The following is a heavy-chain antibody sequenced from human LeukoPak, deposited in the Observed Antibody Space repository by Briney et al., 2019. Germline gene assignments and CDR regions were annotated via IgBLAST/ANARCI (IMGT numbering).Heavy chain of an antibody. V-gene: IGHV4-61*01. CDR1: GGSVSSGSYY. D-gene: IGHD7-27*01. J-gene: IGHJ4*02. Sequence: SETLSLTCTVSGGSVSSGSYYRSWIRQPPGTGLEWIGYIYYSGSTNYNPSLKSRVTISVDTSKNQFSLKLSSVTAADTAVYYCAREWGPYKYYFGYWGQGTLVTVSS. CDR2: IYYSGST. CDR3: AREWGPYKYYFGY.